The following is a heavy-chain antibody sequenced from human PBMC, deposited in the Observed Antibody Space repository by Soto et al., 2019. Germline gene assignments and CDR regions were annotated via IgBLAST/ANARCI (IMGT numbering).Heavy chain of an antibody. CDR2: IYNSASV. CDR3: ARVGNLRLCDP. J-gene: IGHJ5*02. D-gene: IGHD1-26*01. Sequence: SETLSLTCAVSGGSMSSAGSSWSWIRQPPGGGLGWIGDIYNSASVYYNPSLRRRVTISIDTSKNRLSLNLTSVTAADTAIYYCARVGNLRLCDPWGQGTLVTVSS. CDR1: GGSMSSAGSS. V-gene: IGHV4-30-2*01.